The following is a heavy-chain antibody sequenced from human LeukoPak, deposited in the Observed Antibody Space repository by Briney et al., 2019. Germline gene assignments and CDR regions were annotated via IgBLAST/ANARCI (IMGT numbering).Heavy chain of an antibody. CDR1: GSTFSSYS. CDR2: ISSSSSYI. V-gene: IGHV3-21*01. J-gene: IGHJ3*02. CDR3: ARDLTITMIVVVIDDAFDI. D-gene: IGHD3-22*01. Sequence: PGGSLRLSCAASGSTFSSYSMNWVRQAPGKGLEWVSSISSSSSYIYYADSVRGRFTIYRDNAKNSLYLQMNSLRAEDTAVYYCARDLTITMIVVVIDDAFDIWGQGTMVTVSS.